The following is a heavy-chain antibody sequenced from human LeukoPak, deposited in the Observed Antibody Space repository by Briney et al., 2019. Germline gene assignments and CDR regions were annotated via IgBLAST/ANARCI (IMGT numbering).Heavy chain of an antibody. V-gene: IGHV3-23*01. CDR1: GFAFRTYA. CDR2: ISGSGDKT. D-gene: IGHD2-15*01. Sequence: PGGSLRLSCAASGFAFRTYAMSWVRQAPGKGLEGVSAISGSGDKTFYAESVRGRFTISRDNSKNTLYLQMNSLRAEDTAVYYCAKVLGYCSGGSCYATSFDYWGQGTLVTVSS. J-gene: IGHJ4*02. CDR3: AKVLGYCSGGSCYATSFDY.